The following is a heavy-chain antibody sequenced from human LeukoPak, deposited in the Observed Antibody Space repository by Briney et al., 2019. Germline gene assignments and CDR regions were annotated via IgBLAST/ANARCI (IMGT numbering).Heavy chain of an antibody. CDR3: ARVRQRIVVVPAAIVRTDHYYYMDV. J-gene: IGHJ6*03. Sequence: GRSLRLSCAASGFTFSSYAMHWVRQAPGKGLEWVAVISYDGSNKYYADSVKGRFTISRDNSKNTLYLQMNSLRAEDTAVYYCARVRQRIVVVPAAIVRTDHYYYMDVWGKGTTVTVSS. CDR2: ISYDGSNK. D-gene: IGHD2-2*02. CDR1: GFTFSSYA. V-gene: IGHV3-30-3*01.